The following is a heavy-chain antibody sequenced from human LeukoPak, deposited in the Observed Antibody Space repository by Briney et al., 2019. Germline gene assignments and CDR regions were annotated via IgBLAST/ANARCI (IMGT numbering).Heavy chain of an antibody. CDR1: GFTFGDYV. V-gene: IGHV3-7*03. D-gene: IGHD5-12*01. CDR3: ARGYSGYGGYYYYYMDV. Sequence: GGSLRLSCTASGFTFGDYVMSWVRQAPGKGLEWVANIKQDGSEKYYVDSVKGRFTISRDNAKNSLYLQMNSLRAEDTALYYCARGYSGYGGYYYYYMDVWGKGTTVTVSS. CDR2: IKQDGSEK. J-gene: IGHJ6*03.